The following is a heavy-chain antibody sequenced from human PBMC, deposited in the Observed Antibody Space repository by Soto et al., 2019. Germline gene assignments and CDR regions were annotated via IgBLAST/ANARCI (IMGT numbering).Heavy chain of an antibody. Sequence: QVQLHQWGAGLLRPSETLSLTCAVYGESFSGYYWSWIRQPPEKGLEWIGEINHRGSTNYNPSLESRVTISVDTSKNQFSLKLSSVTAADTAVYYCARGEWAPRFAPWGQGTLVTVSS. CDR1: GESFSGYY. CDR2: INHRGST. D-gene: IGHD2-8*01. J-gene: IGHJ5*02. V-gene: IGHV4-34*01. CDR3: ARGEWAPRFAP.